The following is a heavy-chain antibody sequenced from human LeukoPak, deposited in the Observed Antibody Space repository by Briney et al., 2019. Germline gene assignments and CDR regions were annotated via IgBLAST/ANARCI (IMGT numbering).Heavy chain of an antibody. CDR2: IYYSGST. CDR3: AREKLWGNSALDY. D-gene: IGHD4-23*01. Sequence: PSETLSLTCTVSGGSISSGGYYWSWIRQHPGKGLEWIGYIYYSGSTYYNPSHKSRVTISVDTSKNQFSLKLSSVTAADTAVYYCAREKLWGNSALDYWGQGTLVTVSS. CDR1: GGSISSGGYY. V-gene: IGHV4-31*03. J-gene: IGHJ4*02.